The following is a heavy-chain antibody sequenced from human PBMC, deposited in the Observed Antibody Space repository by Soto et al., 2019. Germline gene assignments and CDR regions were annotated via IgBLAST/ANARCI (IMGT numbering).Heavy chain of an antibody. D-gene: IGHD4-17*01. CDR2: INGDGSDI. J-gene: IGHJ5*02. V-gene: IGHV3-74*03. CDR1: GFDFNNYW. Sequence: EGQLVQSGGGLVQPGGSLRLSCGASGFDFNNYWMHWVRQDPGKGLVWVSRINGDGSDIKYADSVKGRFTISRDNAKNTVYLQMNSLRAEDTAVYYCARDQTTGDWFDAWGQGTLVTVSS. CDR3: ARDQTTGDWFDA.